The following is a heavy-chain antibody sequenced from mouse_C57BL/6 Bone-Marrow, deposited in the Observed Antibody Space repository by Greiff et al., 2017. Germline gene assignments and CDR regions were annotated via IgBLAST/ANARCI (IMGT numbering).Heavy chain of an antibody. D-gene: IGHD4-1*01. Sequence: DVHLVESGGGLVKPGGSLKLSCAASGFTFSSYAMSWVRQTPEKRLEWVATISDGGSYTYYPDNVKGRFTISRDNAKNNLYLQMSHLKSEDTAMYYCARVCWGDWYFDVWGTGTTVTVSS. J-gene: IGHJ1*03. V-gene: IGHV5-4*01. CDR1: GFTFSSYA. CDR2: ISDGGSYT. CDR3: ARVCWGDWYFDV.